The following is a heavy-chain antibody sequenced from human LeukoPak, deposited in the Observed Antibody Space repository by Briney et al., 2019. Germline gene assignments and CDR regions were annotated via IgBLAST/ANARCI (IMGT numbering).Heavy chain of an antibody. Sequence: ASVKVSCKASGYTFTDYYMHWVRQAPGQGLEWMGWINPDSGVTNYPQKFQGRVTMTRDTSSSTAYMELIRLRSDDTGVYYCARDGSFDIWGQGTMVTVSS. D-gene: IGHD3-10*01. CDR2: INPDSGVT. CDR3: ARDGSFDI. V-gene: IGHV1-2*02. CDR1: GYTFTDYY. J-gene: IGHJ3*02.